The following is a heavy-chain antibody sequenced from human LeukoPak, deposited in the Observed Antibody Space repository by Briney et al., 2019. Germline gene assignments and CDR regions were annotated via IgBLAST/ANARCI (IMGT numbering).Heavy chain of an antibody. CDR1: GFTLSSYG. J-gene: IGHJ1*01. CDR3: AKGRRFYGGNPLFQH. D-gene: IGHD4-23*01. CDR2: ISYDGSNK. Sequence: GGSLRLSCAASGFTLSSYGMHWVRQAPGKGLEWVAVISYDGSNKYYADSVKGRFTISRDNSKNTLYLQMNSLRAEDTAVYYCAKGRRFYGGNPLFQHWGQGTLVTVSS. V-gene: IGHV3-30*18.